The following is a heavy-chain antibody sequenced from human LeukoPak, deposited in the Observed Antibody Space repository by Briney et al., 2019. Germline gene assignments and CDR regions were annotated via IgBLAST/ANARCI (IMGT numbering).Heavy chain of an antibody. Sequence: GGSLRLSCAASGFTFSSYAMNRVRQAPGKGLVWVARINFDGSSTNYAGSVRGRFTISRDNAKNTLYLQMNSLRGEDTAVYYCGRGGSGSRYFDYWGQGTLVTVSS. CDR1: GFTFSSYA. D-gene: IGHD1-14*01. J-gene: IGHJ4*02. CDR2: INFDGSST. CDR3: GRGGSGSRYFDY. V-gene: IGHV3-74*01.